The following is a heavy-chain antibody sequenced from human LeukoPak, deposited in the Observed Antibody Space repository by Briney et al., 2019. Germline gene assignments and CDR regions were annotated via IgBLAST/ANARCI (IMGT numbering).Heavy chain of an antibody. CDR1: GFTFSNYA. V-gene: IGHV3-23*01. CDR3: AKDRD. Sequence: PGGSLRLSCAASGFTFSNYAMSWVRQAPGKGLEWVSSVSGSGVSTYYADSVKGRFTISRDNSKSMLFLQMNSLRAEDTAVYYCAKDRDWGQGTLVTVSS. D-gene: IGHD3-10*01. CDR2: VSGSGVST. J-gene: IGHJ4*02.